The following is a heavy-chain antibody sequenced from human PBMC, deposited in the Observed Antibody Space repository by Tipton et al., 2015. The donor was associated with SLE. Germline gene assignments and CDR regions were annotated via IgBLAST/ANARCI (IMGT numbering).Heavy chain of an antibody. CDR1: GFIFRSYS. D-gene: IGHD6-13*01. CDR2: ISSSSNYI. J-gene: IGHJ6*02. Sequence: SLRLSCAASGFIFRSYSMNWVRQAPGKGLEWVSSISSSSNYIYYADSVKGRFTISRDNAQNSPDLQMNSLRVEDTGVYYCASDLGQQLVGYGMDVWGQGTTVTVSS. V-gene: IGHV3-21*03. CDR3: ASDLGQQLVGYGMDV.